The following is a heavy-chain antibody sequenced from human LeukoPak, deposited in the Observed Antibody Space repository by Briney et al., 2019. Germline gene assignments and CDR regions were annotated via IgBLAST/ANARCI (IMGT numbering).Heavy chain of an antibody. V-gene: IGHV1-18*01. CDR3: ARARNPLDYYYYMHV. CDR2: ISVHNGNT. CDR1: GYMFTIYG. Sequence: ASVKVSCKASGYMFTIYGISWVRQAPGQGVEWMGWISVHNGNTKYAQKFQGRVTMTTDTSTSTAYMELRSLRSDDTAVYYCARARNPLDYYYYMHVWGKGTTVTVSS. J-gene: IGHJ6*03.